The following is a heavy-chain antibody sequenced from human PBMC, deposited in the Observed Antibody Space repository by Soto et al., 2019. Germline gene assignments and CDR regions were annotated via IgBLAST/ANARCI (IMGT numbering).Heavy chain of an antibody. CDR1: GGSISSYY. Sequence: PSETLSLTCTVSGGSISSYYWSWIRQPPGKGLEWIGYIYYSGSTNYNPSLKSRVTISVDTSKNQFSLKLSSVTAADTAVYYCARGNDILTDYYYYYMDVWGKGTTVTV. V-gene: IGHV4-59*08. CDR2: IYYSGST. CDR3: ARGNDILTDYYYYYMDV. D-gene: IGHD3-9*01. J-gene: IGHJ6*03.